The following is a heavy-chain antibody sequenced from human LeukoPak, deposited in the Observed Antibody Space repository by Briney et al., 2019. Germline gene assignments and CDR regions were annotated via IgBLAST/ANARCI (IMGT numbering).Heavy chain of an antibody. Sequence: SETLSLTCTVSGYSISSGYYWGWIRQSPGKGLEWIGSIYNSGSTYYNPSLKSRITISVDTSKNQISLKLNSVTAADTAVYYCARTYSSSWYGYFDYWSQGTLVTVSS. CDR2: IYNSGST. V-gene: IGHV4-38-2*02. CDR1: GYSISSGYY. CDR3: ARTYSSSWYGYFDY. J-gene: IGHJ4*02. D-gene: IGHD6-13*01.